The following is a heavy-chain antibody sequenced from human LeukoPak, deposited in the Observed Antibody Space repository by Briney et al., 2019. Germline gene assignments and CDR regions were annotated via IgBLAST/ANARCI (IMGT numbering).Heavy chain of an antibody. J-gene: IGHJ4*01. CDR1: GFIFSNFW. CDR2: INQDGSVK. CDR3: ATDVRSSPLGF. D-gene: IGHD6-13*01. V-gene: IGHV3-7*03. Sequence: GGSLRLSCAASGFIFSNFWMSWVRQAPGRGLEWVANINQDGSVKNSVDSVKGRFTISRDNAKNSLYLQMNSLRAEDTAVYFCATDVRSSPLGFWGHGTLVTVSS.